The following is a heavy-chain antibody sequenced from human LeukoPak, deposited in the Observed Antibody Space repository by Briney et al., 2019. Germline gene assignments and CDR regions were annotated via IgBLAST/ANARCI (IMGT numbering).Heavy chain of an antibody. CDR1: GFTFSSYE. CDR2: ISSSGSTI. CDR3: ARDPYNGNYGDSYYYYMDV. J-gene: IGHJ6*03. D-gene: IGHD1-26*01. Sequence: GGSLRLSCAASGFTFSSYEMNWVRQAPGKGLEWVSYISSSGSTIYYADSVKGRFTISRDNAKNSLYLQMNSLRAEDTAIYYCARDPYNGNYGDSYYYYMDVWGKGTTVTISS. V-gene: IGHV3-48*03.